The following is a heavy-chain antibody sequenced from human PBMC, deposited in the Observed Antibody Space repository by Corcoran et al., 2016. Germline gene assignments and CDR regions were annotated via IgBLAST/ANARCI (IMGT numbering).Heavy chain of an antibody. CDR1: GFSLRTSGMC. CDR2: IDCDDDK. CDR3: SRMSDQWQGQGAFDI. V-gene: IGHV2-70*01. J-gene: IGHJ3*02. Sequence: QVTLRESGPALVKPTQTLTLTCTFSGFSLRTSGMCVSWIRQPPGKALKWLALIDCDDDKYYSTSLKTRLTISKATSTNQVVLTMTNMDPGDTATYYCSRMSDQWQGQGAFDIWGQGTRGTVSS. D-gene: IGHD6-19*01.